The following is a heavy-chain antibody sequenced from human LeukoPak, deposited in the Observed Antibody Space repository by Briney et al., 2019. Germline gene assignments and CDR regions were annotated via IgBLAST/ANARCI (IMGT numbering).Heavy chain of an antibody. D-gene: IGHD1-14*01. V-gene: IGHV3-21*01. CDR1: GFIFSSYS. J-gene: IGHJ4*02. Sequence: GGSLRLSCAASGFIFSSYSMNWVRQAPGKGLEWVSSISSSSSYIYYADSVKGRFTISRDNAKNSLYLQMNSLRAEGTAVYYCARDRTGIIFDYWGQGTLVTVSS. CDR2: ISSSSSYI. CDR3: ARDRTGIIFDY.